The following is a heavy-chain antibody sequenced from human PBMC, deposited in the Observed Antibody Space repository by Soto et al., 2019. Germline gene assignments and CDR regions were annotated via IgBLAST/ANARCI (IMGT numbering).Heavy chain of an antibody. J-gene: IGHJ4*02. CDR1: GFSLSTSGVG. Sequence: QITLKESGPTLVKPTQTRTLTCTFSGFSLSTSGVGVGWIRQPPGKALGWLALIYWDDDKRYSPSLKSRLTITKDTSKNQVVLTMTNMDPVDTATYYCAHVYGGYDNFAYWGQGTLVTVSS. CDR3: AHVYGGYDNFAY. D-gene: IGHD5-12*01. V-gene: IGHV2-5*02. CDR2: IYWDDDK.